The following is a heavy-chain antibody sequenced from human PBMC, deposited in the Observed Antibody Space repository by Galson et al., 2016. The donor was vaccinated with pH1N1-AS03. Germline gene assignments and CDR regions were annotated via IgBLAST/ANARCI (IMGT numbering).Heavy chain of an antibody. Sequence: PALVKPTQTLTLTCTFSEFSLSTSGMCVSWIRQPPGKALEWLALIDWDDDKYYSTSLKTRLTISKDTSKNQVVLTMTNIDPVDTATYYCARFSYGDYLNCFDPWGQGTLVTVSS. CDR3: ARFSYGDYLNCFDP. CDR1: EFSLSTSGMC. J-gene: IGHJ5*02. D-gene: IGHD4-17*01. V-gene: IGHV2-70*01. CDR2: IDWDDDK.